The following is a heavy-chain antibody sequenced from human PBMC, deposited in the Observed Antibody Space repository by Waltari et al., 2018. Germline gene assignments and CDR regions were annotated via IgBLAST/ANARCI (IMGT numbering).Heavy chain of an antibody. CDR1: GGTFSSYA. V-gene: IGHV1-69*04. Sequence: QVQLVQSGAEVKKPGSSVKVSCKASGGTFSSYAISWVRQAPGQGLEWMGGITPILGIANYAQKFQGRVTITADESTSTAYMELSSLRSEDTAVYYCARGVYVWQPEQYYFDYWGQGTLVTVSS. CDR3: ARGVYVWQPEQYYFDY. D-gene: IGHD2-8*01. CDR2: ITPILGIA. J-gene: IGHJ4*02.